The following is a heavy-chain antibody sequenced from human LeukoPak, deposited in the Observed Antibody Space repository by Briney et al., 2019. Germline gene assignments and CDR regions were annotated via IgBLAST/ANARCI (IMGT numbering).Heavy chain of an antibody. CDR2: IYDSGST. D-gene: IGHD1-1*01. Sequence: SETLSLTCSVSAGSISIYHWSWIRQPPGKGLEWLGYIYDSGSTTYNPSLRSRLTISLDASKHQFSLELSSVTAADTAIYYCVRVDSSNWHPTRFDPWGQGTLVTVSS. CDR3: VRVDSSNWHPTRFDP. J-gene: IGHJ5*02. V-gene: IGHV4-59*01. CDR1: AGSISIYH.